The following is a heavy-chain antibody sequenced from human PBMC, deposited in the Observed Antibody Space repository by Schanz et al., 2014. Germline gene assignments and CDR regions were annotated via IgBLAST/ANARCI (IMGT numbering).Heavy chain of an antibody. CDR1: GFAFSDYG. J-gene: IGHJ4*02. V-gene: IGHV3-30*03. Sequence: VQLVESGGGFVQPGKSLRLSCAASGFAFSDYGMHWVRQAPGKGLEWVAFISYDGNEKHYPDSVKGRFTISRDNSRNTLYLEIDTLRPEDAAVYFCAREMDTAIGDYWGQGTLVTVSS. D-gene: IGHD5-18*01. CDR3: AREMDTAIGDY. CDR2: ISYDGNEK.